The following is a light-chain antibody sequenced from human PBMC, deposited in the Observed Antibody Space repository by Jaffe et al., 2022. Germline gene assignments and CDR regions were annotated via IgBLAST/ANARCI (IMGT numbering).Light chain of an antibody. J-gene: IGKJ2*01. CDR2: WAS. CDR1: QSVLYSSNNKNY. V-gene: IGKV4-1*01. Sequence: DIVMTQSPDSLAVSLGERATINCKSSQSVLYSSNNKNYLTWYQQKSGQPPKMLIYWASTRESGVPDRFSGSGSGTDFTLTISSLQADDVAVYYCQQYYSTPYTFGQGTKLEIK. CDR3: QQYYSTPYT.